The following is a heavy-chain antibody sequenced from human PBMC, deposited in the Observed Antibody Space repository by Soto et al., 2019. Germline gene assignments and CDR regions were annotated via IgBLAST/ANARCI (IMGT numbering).Heavy chain of an antibody. Sequence: GASVKVSCKASGGTFSSYAISWVRQAPGQGLEWMGGIIPIFGTANYAQKFQGRVTITADESTSTAYMELSSLRSEDTAVYYCARSRIVGATIGREFDYWGQGTLVTVSS. CDR1: GGTFSSYA. D-gene: IGHD1-26*01. CDR3: ARSRIVGATIGREFDY. J-gene: IGHJ4*02. V-gene: IGHV1-69*13. CDR2: IIPIFGTA.